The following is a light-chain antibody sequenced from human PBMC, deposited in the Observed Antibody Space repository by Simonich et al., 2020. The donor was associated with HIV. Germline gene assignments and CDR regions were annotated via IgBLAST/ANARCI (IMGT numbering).Light chain of an antibody. V-gene: IGKV4-1*01. CDR1: QSVLYSSNNKDY. CDR3: QQYNNWPPWT. Sequence: DIVMTQSPDSLAVSLGERATINCKSSQSVLYSSNNKDYLAWYQQKPGQPPNLLIYWASTRESGVPDRFSGSGSETEFTLTISSLQSEDFAVYYCQQYNNWPPWTFGQGTKVEIK. J-gene: IGKJ1*01. CDR2: WAS.